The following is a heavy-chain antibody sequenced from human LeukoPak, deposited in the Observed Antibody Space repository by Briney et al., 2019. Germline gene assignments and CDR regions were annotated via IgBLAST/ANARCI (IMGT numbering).Heavy chain of an antibody. D-gene: IGHD6-13*01. CDR3: ARDGIAAAGGDY. V-gene: IGHV3-21*01. CDR1: GFTFSSYS. Sequence: SGGSLRLSCAASGFTFSSYSMNWVRQAPGKGLEWVSSISSSSSYIYYADSVKGRFTISRDNAKNSLYLQMNSLRAEDTAVYYCARDGIAAAGGDYWGQGTLVTVSS. J-gene: IGHJ4*02. CDR2: ISSSSSYI.